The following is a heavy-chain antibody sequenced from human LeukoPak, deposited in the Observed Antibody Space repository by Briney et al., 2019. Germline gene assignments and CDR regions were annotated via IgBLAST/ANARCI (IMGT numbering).Heavy chain of an antibody. V-gene: IGHV4-59*01. CDR1: GGSISSYY. J-gene: IGHJ4*02. D-gene: IGHD3-10*01. CDR2: IYYSGST. Sequence: ASETLSLTCTVPGGSISSYYWSWIRQPPGEGLEWIGYIYYSGSTNYNPSLKSRVTISVDTSKNRFSLKLSSVTAADTAVYYCASGVYGSGRTDYWGQGTLVTVSS. CDR3: ASGVYGSGRTDY.